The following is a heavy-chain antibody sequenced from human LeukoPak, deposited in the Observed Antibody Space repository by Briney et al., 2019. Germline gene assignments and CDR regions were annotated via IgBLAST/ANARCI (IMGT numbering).Heavy chain of an antibody. D-gene: IGHD3-9*01. CDR1: GYTFTSYG. CDR2: ISAYKGNT. Sequence: ASVKVSCKASGYTFTSYGISWVRQAPGQGLEWMGWISAYKGNTNYAQKFQGRVTITADKSTSRAYMELSSLRSEDTAVYYCAREASYDILTGYNNWFDPWGQGTLVTVSS. J-gene: IGHJ5*02. CDR3: AREASYDILTGYNNWFDP. V-gene: IGHV1-18*01.